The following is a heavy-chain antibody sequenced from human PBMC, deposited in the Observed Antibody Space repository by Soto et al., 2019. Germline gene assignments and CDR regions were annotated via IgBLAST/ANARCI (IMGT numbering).Heavy chain of an antibody. V-gene: IGHV3-23*01. D-gene: IGHD6-19*01. J-gene: IGHJ4*02. CDR2: TIDSGGRS. CDR1: GCTFSSHA. CDR3: AKDTLDQWLVGGYYDS. Sequence: GGSLRLSCAASGCTFSSHAMSWVRQAPGKGLEWVSSTIDSGGRSYHADSVRGRFTISRDNSKNTLYLQMNSLRADDTAIYYCAKDTLDQWLVGGYYDSWGQGALVTVSS.